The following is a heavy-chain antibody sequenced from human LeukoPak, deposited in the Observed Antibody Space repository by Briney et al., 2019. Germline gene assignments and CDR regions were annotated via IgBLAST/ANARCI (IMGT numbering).Heavy chain of an antibody. D-gene: IGHD6-19*01. CDR1: GYTFTSYG. CDR3: ARDSGWYSLDAFDI. J-gene: IGHJ3*02. V-gene: IGHV1-18*01. Sequence: ASVKVSCKASGYTFTSYGISWVRQAPGHGLEWMGWISAYNGNTNYAQKLQGRVTMTTDTSTSTAYMELRSLRSDDTAVYYYARDSGWYSLDAFDIWGQGTMVTVSS. CDR2: ISAYNGNT.